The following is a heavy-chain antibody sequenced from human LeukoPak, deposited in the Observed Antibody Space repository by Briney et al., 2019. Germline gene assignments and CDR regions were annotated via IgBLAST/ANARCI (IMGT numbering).Heavy chain of an antibody. V-gene: IGHV4-61*02. D-gene: IGHD3-3*01. J-gene: IGHJ4*02. CDR2: IHSSGTH. Sequence: PSETLSLTCTVSGDSISGRAYYWRWVRQPAGTGLEWIGRIHSSGTHSYNPSLKSRVSISVETSKNQFSLKLSSLTAADTAVYFCSRERGFWSGYFRPRYFDYWGQGTLVTV. CDR1: GDSISGRAYY. CDR3: SRERGFWSGYFRPRYFDY.